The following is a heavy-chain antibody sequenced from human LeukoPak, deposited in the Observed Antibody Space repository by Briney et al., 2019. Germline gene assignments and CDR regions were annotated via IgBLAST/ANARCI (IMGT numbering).Heavy chain of an antibody. CDR2: ISGNTGAT. J-gene: IGHJ5*01. Sequence: GGSLRLSCAASGFTFKNFVMTWVRQAPGQGLDWVSAISGNTGATYYADSVKGRFAISRDNSKNTLYLQMNSLRAEDTAVYYCARKWWENWFDSWGQGALVTVSS. D-gene: IGHD2-15*01. V-gene: IGHV3-23*01. CDR1: GFTFKNFV. CDR3: ARKWWENWFDS.